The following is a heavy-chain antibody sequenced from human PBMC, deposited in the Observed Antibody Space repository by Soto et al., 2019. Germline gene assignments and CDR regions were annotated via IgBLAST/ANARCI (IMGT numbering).Heavy chain of an antibody. CDR2: ISGSGGST. CDR1: GFTFSSYA. J-gene: IGHJ4*02. CDR3: AKPDSYSSSSRNLYGSGWYYFDY. D-gene: IGHD6-6*01. V-gene: IGHV3-23*01. Sequence: PGGSLRLSCAASGFTFSSYAMSWVRQAPGKGLEWVSAISGSGGSTYYADSVKGRFTISRDNSKNTLYLQMNSLRAEDTAVYYCAKPDSYSSSSRNLYGSGWYYFDYWGQGTLVTVSS.